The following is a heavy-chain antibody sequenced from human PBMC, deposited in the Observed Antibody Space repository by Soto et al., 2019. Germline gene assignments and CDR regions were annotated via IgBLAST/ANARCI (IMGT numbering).Heavy chain of an antibody. CDR1: GYTFTSYY. V-gene: IGHV1-46*01. J-gene: IGHJ4*02. CDR2: INPSGGST. CDR3: ARGSYYYDFWSGPFPHFDY. D-gene: IGHD3-3*01. Sequence: ASVKVSCKASGYTFTSYYMHWVRQAPGQGLEWVGIINPSGGSTSYAQKFQGRVTMTRDTSTSTVYMELSSLRSEDTAVYYCARGSYYYDFWSGPFPHFDYWGQGTLVTVSS.